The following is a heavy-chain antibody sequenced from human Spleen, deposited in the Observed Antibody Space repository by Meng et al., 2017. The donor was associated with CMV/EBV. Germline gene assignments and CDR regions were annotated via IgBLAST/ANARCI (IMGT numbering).Heavy chain of an antibody. Sequence: CDVSGDSNTRADYYWSWIRQAPGKGLEWIGNIYYTGTRYYNPSFKSRVTISQDTSKNHFSLSLSSVTAADTAVYFCARVPKWYFDLWGRGTLVTVSS. J-gene: IGHJ2*01. V-gene: IGHV4-30-4*08. CDR3: ARVPKWYFDL. CDR2: IYYTGTR. CDR1: GDSNTRADYY.